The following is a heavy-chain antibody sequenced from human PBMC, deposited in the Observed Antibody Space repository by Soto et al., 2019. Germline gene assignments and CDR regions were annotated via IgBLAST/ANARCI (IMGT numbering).Heavy chain of an antibody. Sequence: SETLSLTCAVYGGSFSGHYWSWIRQPPGKGLEWIGEINHSGSTNYNPSLKSRVTISVDTSKNQFSLKLSSVTAADTAVYYCARGQPDILTGYARNYFDYWGQGTLVTVSS. D-gene: IGHD3-9*01. CDR3: ARGQPDILTGYARNYFDY. J-gene: IGHJ4*02. CDR1: GGSFSGHY. V-gene: IGHV4-34*01. CDR2: INHSGST.